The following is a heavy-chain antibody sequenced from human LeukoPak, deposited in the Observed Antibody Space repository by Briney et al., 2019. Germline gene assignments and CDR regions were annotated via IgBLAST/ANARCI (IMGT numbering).Heavy chain of an antibody. CDR3: ASRPVVVTANVYYYYGMDV. V-gene: IGHV1-69*13. J-gene: IGHJ6*02. CDR1: GGTFSSYA. CDR2: IIPIFGTA. Sequence: ASVKVSCKASGGTFSSYAISWVRQAPGQGLEWMGGIIPIFGTANYAQKFQGRVTITADESTSTAYMELSSLRSEDTAVYYCASRPVVVTANVYYYYGMDVWGQGTTVTVSS. D-gene: IGHD2-21*02.